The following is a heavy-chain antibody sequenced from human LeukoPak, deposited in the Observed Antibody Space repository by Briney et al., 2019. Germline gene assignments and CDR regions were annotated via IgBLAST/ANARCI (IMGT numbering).Heavy chain of an antibody. Sequence: GGSLRLSCAASGFTFSSHWMYWVRQAPGKGLVYVSRINPDGSGTGYADSVKGRFTISRDNAKNTLYLQMNSLRAEDTALYYWARDQDYKFDYGGRGPRVPVSS. CDR2: INPDGSGT. J-gene: IGHJ4*02. D-gene: IGHD4-11*01. CDR3: ARDQDYKFDY. CDR1: GFTFSSHW. V-gene: IGHV3-74*01.